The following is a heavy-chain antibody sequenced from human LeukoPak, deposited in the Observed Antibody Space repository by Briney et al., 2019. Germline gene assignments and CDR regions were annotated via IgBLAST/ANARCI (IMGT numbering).Heavy chain of an antibody. V-gene: IGHV3-7*01. J-gene: IGHJ3*02. D-gene: IGHD2-8*01. CDR1: GLTFSYYW. CDR2: IKEDGSAK. Sequence: GGSLRLSCAASGLTFSYYWMSWVRQAPGKGLEWVANIKEDGSAKYYADSVRGRFTISRDNAKNSLYLQMHSLRAEDTALYYCARIHVHGLDIWGQGTMVTVSS. CDR3: ARIHVHGLDI.